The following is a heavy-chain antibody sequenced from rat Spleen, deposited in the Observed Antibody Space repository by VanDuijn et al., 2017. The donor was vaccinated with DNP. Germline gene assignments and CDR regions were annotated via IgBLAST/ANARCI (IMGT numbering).Heavy chain of an antibody. CDR1: GFTVSDYN. CDR2: IIYDGSRT. V-gene: IGHV5S10*01. D-gene: IGHD1-9*01. CDR3: AKEEHTAPMGY. Sequence: EVHLVESGGGLVQPGRSLKLSCAASGFTVSDYNMAWVRQAPTQGLEWVATIIYDGSRTSYRDSVKGRFTLSRDNAESTLYLHMNSLRSEDTATYYFAKEEHTAPMGYWGQGVMVTVSS. J-gene: IGHJ2*01.